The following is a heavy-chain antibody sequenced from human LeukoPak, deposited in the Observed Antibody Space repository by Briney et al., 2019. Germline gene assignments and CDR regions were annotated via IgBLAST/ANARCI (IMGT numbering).Heavy chain of an antibody. Sequence: PSQTLSLTCTVSGGSISSGSYYWSWIRQPAGKGLEWIGRIYTSGSTNYNPSLKSRVTISVDTSKNQFSLKLSSVTAADTAVYYCARSKSVDTAYANIYYYYYYMDVWGKGTTVTVSS. CDR1: GGSISSGSYY. CDR3: ARSKSVDTAYANIYYYYYYMDV. CDR2: IYTSGST. V-gene: IGHV4-61*02. J-gene: IGHJ6*03. D-gene: IGHD5-18*01.